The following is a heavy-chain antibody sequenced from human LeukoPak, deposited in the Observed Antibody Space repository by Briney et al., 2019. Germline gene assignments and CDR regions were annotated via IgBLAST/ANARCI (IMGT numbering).Heavy chain of an antibody. Sequence: GGSLRLSCAASGFTFSSYGMHWVRQAPGKGLEWVAVISYDGSNKYYADSVKGRFTISSDNSKNTLYLQMNSLRAEDTAVYYCANADSDGHFDYWGQGTLVTVSS. CDR1: GFTFSSYG. CDR2: ISYDGSNK. D-gene: IGHD2-15*01. CDR3: ANADSDGHFDY. V-gene: IGHV3-30*18. J-gene: IGHJ4*02.